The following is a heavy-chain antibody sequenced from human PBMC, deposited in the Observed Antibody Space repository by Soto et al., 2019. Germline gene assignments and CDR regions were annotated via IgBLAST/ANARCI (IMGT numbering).Heavy chain of an antibody. CDR3: ARENVAGTFLYGLDV. CDR2: IWYDGSNE. D-gene: IGHD6-19*01. Sequence: QVQLVESGEGVVQPGRSLRLSCAASGITFSNDGMHWVRQAPGKGLEWVAVIWYDGSNEFYTDSVKGRFTISRDNSKNTLYLQMNSLRAEDTAVYYCARENVAGTFLYGLDVWGQGTTVTVSS. J-gene: IGHJ6*02. CDR1: GITFSNDG. V-gene: IGHV3-33*01.